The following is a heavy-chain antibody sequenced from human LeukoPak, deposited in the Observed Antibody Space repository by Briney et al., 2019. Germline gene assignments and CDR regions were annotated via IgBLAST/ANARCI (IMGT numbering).Heavy chain of an antibody. J-gene: IGHJ3*02. Sequence: ASVKVSCKASGYTFTSYGISWVRQAPGQGLEWMGWISAYNGNTNYAQKFQGRVTMTRDTSISTAYMELSRLRSDDTAVYYCARGGLQVVGYFPIDAFDIWGQGTMVTVSS. CDR3: ARGGLQVVGYFPIDAFDI. CDR1: GYTFTSYG. D-gene: IGHD3-22*01. V-gene: IGHV1-18*01. CDR2: ISAYNGNT.